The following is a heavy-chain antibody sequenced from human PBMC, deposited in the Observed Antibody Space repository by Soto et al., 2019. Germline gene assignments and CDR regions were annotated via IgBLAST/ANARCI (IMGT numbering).Heavy chain of an antibody. Sequence: APVKVSCKASGYTFTSYTMHWVRQAPGQRLEWLGWINTGNGNTKHSQKFQGRVTITRDTSASTTYMEVSRLRSEDTAMYYCARDMLGPRKAFDVWGQGTMVTVSS. J-gene: IGHJ3*01. V-gene: IGHV1-3*04. CDR3: ARDMLGPRKAFDV. D-gene: IGHD1-26*01. CDR2: INTGNGNT. CDR1: GYTFTSYT.